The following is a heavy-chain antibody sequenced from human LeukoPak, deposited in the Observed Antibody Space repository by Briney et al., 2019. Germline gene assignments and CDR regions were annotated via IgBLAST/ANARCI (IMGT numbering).Heavy chain of an antibody. CDR3: AKDSVYYYDSRGYSALFDY. Sequence: GRSLRLSCAASGFTFDDYAMHWVRQAPGKGLEWVSGISWNSGDIGYADSVKGRFTISRDNAKNSLYLQMNSLRAEDTALYYCAKDSVYYYDSRGYSALFDYWGQGTLVSVPS. J-gene: IGHJ4*02. D-gene: IGHD3-22*01. CDR2: ISWNSGDI. V-gene: IGHV3-9*01. CDR1: GFTFDDYA.